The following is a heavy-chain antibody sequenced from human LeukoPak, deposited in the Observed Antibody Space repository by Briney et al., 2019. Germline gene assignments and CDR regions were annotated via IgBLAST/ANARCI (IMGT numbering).Heavy chain of an antibody. D-gene: IGHD1-20*01. J-gene: IGHJ6*03. Sequence: SETLSLTCAVSGGSISSSNWWSWVRPPPGKGLEWIGEIYHSGSTNYNPSLKSRVTISVDKSKNQFSLKLSSVTAADTAVYYCARVALVLDNWNRDYYYYYMDVWGKGTTVTVSS. CDR2: IYHSGST. V-gene: IGHV4-4*02. CDR3: ARVALVLDNWNRDYYYYYMDV. CDR1: GGSISSSNW.